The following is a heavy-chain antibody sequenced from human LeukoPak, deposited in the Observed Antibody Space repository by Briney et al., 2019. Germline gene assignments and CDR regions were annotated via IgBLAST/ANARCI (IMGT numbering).Heavy chain of an antibody. J-gene: IGHJ4*02. V-gene: IGHV3-23*01. D-gene: IGHD3-10*01. CDR1: GFSFSGYS. CDR2: ISGSGDAT. Sequence: GGSLRLSCAASGFSFSGYSMSWVRQAPGKGPEWVSTISGSGDATYYADSVKGRFTISRDNSKNTLYVQMNSLRAEDTAVYYCARVGYYASGPFSYFDYWGQGTLVTVSS. CDR3: ARVGYYASGPFSYFDY.